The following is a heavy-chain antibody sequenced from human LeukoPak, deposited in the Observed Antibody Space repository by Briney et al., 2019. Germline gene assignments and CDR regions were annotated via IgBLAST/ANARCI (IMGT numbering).Heavy chain of an antibody. CDR3: ARHSDTYGDRGPGY. CDR1: GGSFSGYY. D-gene: IGHD5-18*01. J-gene: IGHJ4*02. V-gene: IGHV4-34*01. Sequence: SETLSLTCAVYGGSFSGYYWSWIRQPPGKVLEWIGEINHSGSTNYNPSLKSRVTIAVDTSKNQFSLKLTSVTAADTAVYYCARHSDTYGDRGPGYWGQGTLVTVSS. CDR2: INHSGST.